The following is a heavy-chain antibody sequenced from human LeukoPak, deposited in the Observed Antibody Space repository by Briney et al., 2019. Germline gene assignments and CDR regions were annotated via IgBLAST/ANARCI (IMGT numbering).Heavy chain of an antibody. CDR3: ARDAYCGGDCQISFDY. V-gene: IGHV3-21*01. CDR2: ISSSSSYI. CDR1: GFTFSSYS. J-gene: IGHJ4*02. D-gene: IGHD2-21*01. Sequence: GGSLRLXCAASGFTFSSYSMNWVRQAPGKGLEWVSSISSSSSYIYYADSVKGRFTISRDNAKNSLYLQMNSLRAEDTAVYYCARDAYCGGDCQISFDYWGQGTLVTVSS.